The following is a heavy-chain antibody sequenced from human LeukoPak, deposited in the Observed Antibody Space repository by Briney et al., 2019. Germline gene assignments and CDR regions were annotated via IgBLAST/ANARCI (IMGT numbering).Heavy chain of an antibody. CDR1: GGSFSGYY. D-gene: IGHD6-13*01. Sequence: SETLSLTCAVYGGSFSGYYWSWIRQPPGKGLEWIGEINHSGSTNYNPSLKSRVTISVDTSKNQFSLKLSSVAAADTAVYYCARARIAAAGTDYWGQGTLVTVSS. CDR3: ARARIAAAGTDY. V-gene: IGHV4-34*01. J-gene: IGHJ4*02. CDR2: INHSGST.